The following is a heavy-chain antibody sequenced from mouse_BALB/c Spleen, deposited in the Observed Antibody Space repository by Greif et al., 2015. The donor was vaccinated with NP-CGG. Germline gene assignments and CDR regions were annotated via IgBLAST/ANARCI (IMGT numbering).Heavy chain of an antibody. Sequence: QVQLQQPGAELVMPGASVEMSCKASGYTFTDYWMHWVKQRPGQGLEWIGAIDTSDSYTSYNQKFKGKATLTVDESSSTAYMQLSSLTSEDAAVYYCARAEGKTGAMDYWGQGTSVTVSS. CDR2: IDTSDSYT. CDR3: ARAEGKTGAMDY. J-gene: IGHJ4*01. CDR1: GYTFTDYW. V-gene: IGHV1-69*01.